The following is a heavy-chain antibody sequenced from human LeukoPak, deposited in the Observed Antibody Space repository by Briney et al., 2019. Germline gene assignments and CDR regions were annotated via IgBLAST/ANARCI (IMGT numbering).Heavy chain of an antibody. V-gene: IGHV3-9*01. D-gene: IGHD3-22*01. Sequence: GGSLRLSCAASGFTIDDYAMHWVRQAPGKGLEWVSGISWNSGSIGYADSVKGRFTISRDSAKNSLYLQMNSLRAEDTSLYYCAKLSYHDSSGYWYYFDYWGQGTLVTVSS. CDR2: ISWNSGSI. J-gene: IGHJ4*02. CDR3: AKLSYHDSSGYWYYFDY. CDR1: GFTIDDYA.